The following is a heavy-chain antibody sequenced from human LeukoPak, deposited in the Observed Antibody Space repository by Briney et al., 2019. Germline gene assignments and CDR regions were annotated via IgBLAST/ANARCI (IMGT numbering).Heavy chain of an antibody. V-gene: IGHV1-46*01. Sequence: ASVKVSCKPSGYTFTSYFSHWVRQAPGQGLEWMGVINPSSGSTNYAQEFQGRVTMTRDTSTSTVYMELSSLTSEDTGVYYCARGGSYIESDYWGQGTLVTVSS. CDR1: GYTFTSYF. CDR3: ARGGSYIESDY. J-gene: IGHJ4*02. D-gene: IGHD1-26*01. CDR2: INPSSGST.